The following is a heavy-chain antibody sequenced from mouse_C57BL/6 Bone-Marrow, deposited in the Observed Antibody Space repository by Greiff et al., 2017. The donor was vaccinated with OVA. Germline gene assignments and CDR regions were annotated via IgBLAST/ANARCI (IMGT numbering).Heavy chain of an antibody. CDR1: GYTFTNYW. D-gene: IGHD1-1*01. J-gene: IGHJ2*01. CDR2: ITPSASYI. V-gene: IGHV1-59*01. CDR3: AHYCIRLYLDY. Sequence: QVQLQQSGAELVRPGTSVKLSCKASGYTFTNYWMHWVKQRPGQGLEWIGVITPSASYINYNQKFKGRATLTVDPSSSTAYMHLSSLTSEDSAVYYCAHYCIRLYLDYWGQGTALTVSS.